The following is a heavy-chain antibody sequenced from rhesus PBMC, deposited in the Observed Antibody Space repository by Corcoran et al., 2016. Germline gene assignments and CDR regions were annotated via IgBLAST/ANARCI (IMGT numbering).Heavy chain of an antibody. CDR1: GYSISRGYG. CDR2: SYGGSGST. D-gene: IGHD3-16*01. J-gene: IGHJ4*01. Sequence: QVQLQESGPGLVKPSETLSPTRAVSGYSISRGYGWGWIRQPPGKGLEWIGQSYGGSGSTYYNPSLKGRVTVSQHTSNNQFTLKLNSVTAADTAVYYCARGSGSYYYVLGDWGQGVLVTVSS. V-gene: IGHV4-127*01. CDR3: ARGSGSYYYVLGD.